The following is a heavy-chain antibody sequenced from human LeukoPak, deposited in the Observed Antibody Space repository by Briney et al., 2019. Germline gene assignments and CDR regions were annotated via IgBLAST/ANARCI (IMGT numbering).Heavy chain of an antibody. CDR2: ISGSGGNT. CDR1: GLTFSSSP. V-gene: IGHV3-23*01. D-gene: IGHD3-16*01. Sequence: GGSLRLSCAASGLTFSSSPMSWVRQAPGRGLEWVSAISGSGGNTYYADSVKGRFTISRDNSKNTVFLQMNSLRVEDTATYYCVKENGNYVTDSFDPWGQGILVAVSS. J-gene: IGHJ5*02. CDR3: VKENGNYVTDSFDP.